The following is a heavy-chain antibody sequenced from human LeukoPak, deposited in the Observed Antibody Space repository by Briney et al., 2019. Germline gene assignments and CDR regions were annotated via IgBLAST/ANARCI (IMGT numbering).Heavy chain of an antibody. CDR2: INAGNGNT. D-gene: IGHD6-19*01. V-gene: IGHV1-3*03. Sequence: ASVKVSCKASGYTFTSYAMHWVRQAPGQRLEWMGWINAGNGNTKYSQEFQGRVTITRDTSASTAYMELSSLRSEDTAVYYCATGVAVAGTFDYWGQGTLVTVSS. CDR1: GYTFTSYA. CDR3: ATGVAVAGTFDY. J-gene: IGHJ4*02.